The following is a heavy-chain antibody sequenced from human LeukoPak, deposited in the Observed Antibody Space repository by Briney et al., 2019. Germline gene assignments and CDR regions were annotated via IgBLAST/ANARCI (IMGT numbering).Heavy chain of an antibody. Sequence: XXSCVXXGFNXNXXSMNWXXQAPGXGLXXVSXIISTSSTIYYADSVKGRFTISRDNAKNSLYLQMNSLRADDTAVYYCARDKVGGRYYYGMDVWGLGTTVTVSS. CDR3: ARDKVGGRYYYGMDV. CDR2: IISTSSTI. J-gene: IGHJ6*02. CDR1: GFNXNXXS. V-gene: IGHV3-48*04. D-gene: IGHD3-16*01.